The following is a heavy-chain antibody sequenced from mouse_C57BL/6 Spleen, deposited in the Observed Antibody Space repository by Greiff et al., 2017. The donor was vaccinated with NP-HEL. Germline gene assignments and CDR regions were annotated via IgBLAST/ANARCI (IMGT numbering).Heavy chain of an antibody. J-gene: IGHJ2*01. V-gene: IGHV8-8*01. Sequence: QVTLKESGPGILQPSQTLSLTCSFSGFSLSTFGMGVGWIRQPSGKGLEWLAHIWWDDDKYYNPALKSRLTISKDTSKNQVFLKIANVDTADTATYYCARMAYYSNSYYFDDWGQGTTLTVSS. CDR3: ARMAYYSNSYYFDD. CDR1: GFSLSTFGMG. CDR2: IWWDDDK. D-gene: IGHD2-5*01.